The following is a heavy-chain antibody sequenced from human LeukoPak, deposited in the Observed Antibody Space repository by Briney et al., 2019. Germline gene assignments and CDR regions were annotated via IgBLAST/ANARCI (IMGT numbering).Heavy chain of an antibody. Sequence: GGSLRLSCAASGFTFSSYWMHWVRQAPGKGLVWVSRINSDGTRSIYADSVKGRFTISRDNSKNTLYLQMNTLRAEDTAVYYCAREGWGPLTLFDNWGQGTLVTVSS. V-gene: IGHV3-74*01. J-gene: IGHJ4*02. CDR3: AREGWGPLTLFDN. D-gene: IGHD7-27*01. CDR1: GFTFSSYW. CDR2: INSDGTRS.